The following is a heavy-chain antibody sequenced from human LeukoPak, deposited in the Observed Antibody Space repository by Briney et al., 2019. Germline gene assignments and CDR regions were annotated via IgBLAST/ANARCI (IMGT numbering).Heavy chain of an antibody. J-gene: IGHJ4*02. D-gene: IGHD3-3*01. CDR2: ISGSGGST. CDR3: ARTHHYDFWSGYDY. Sequence: GGSLRLSCAASGFTFSSYAMSWVRQAPGKGLEWVSAISGSGGSTYYADSVKGRFTISRDNSENTLYLQMNSLRAEDTAVYYCARTHHYDFWSGYDYWGQGTLVTVSS. V-gene: IGHV3-23*01. CDR1: GFTFSSYA.